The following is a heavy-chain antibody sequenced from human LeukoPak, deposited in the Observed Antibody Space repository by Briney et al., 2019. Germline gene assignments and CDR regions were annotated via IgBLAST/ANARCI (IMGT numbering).Heavy chain of an antibody. Sequence: SETLSLTCTVSGGSISSYYWSWIRQPPGKGLEWIGYIYYSGSTNYNPSLKSRVTISVDTSKNQFSLKLSSVTAADTAVYYCARDSPPDYWGQGTLVTVSS. CDR2: IYYSGST. J-gene: IGHJ4*02. V-gene: IGHV4-59*01. CDR3: ARDSPPDY. CDR1: GGSISSYY.